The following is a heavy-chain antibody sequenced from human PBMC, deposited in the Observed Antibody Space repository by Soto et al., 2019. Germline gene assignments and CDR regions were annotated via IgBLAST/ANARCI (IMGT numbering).Heavy chain of an antibody. J-gene: IGHJ6*02. V-gene: IGHV5-51*01. CDR3: ARHAACISTSCYQYGMDV. Sequence: GESLKLSCTGSGYSFTRYWIGWVRQMPGKGLEWMGIIYPGDSDTRYSPSFQGQVTISADKSISTAYLQWSSLKASDTAMYYCARHAACISTSCYQYGMDVWGQGTTVTVSS. CDR1: GYSFTRYW. CDR2: IYPGDSDT. D-gene: IGHD2-2*01.